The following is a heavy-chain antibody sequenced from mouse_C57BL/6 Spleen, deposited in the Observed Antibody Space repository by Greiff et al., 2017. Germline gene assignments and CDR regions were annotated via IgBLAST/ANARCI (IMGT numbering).Heavy chain of an antibody. CDR3: ARWGICYGYDGYAMDY. Sequence: VLLQQPGAELVRPGSSVKLSCKASGYTFTSYWMHWVKQRPIQGLEWIGNIDPSDSENHYNQKFKDKATLTVDKYSSTAYMQLSSLTSEDSAVDYCARWGICYGYDGYAMDYWGQGTSVTVSS. CDR2: IDPSDSEN. V-gene: IGHV1-52*01. CDR1: GYTFTSYW. D-gene: IGHD2-2*01. J-gene: IGHJ4*01.